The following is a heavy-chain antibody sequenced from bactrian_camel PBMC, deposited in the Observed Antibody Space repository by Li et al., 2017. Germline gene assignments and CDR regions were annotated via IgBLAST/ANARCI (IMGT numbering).Heavy chain of an antibody. CDR3: ASGEDYRGVPYQAGDS. CDR2: IDSNDST. J-gene: IGHJ4*01. V-gene: IGHV3S53*01. Sequence: HVQLVESGGGSVKAGGSLRLSCAASGATYNTHCMGWFRQAPGKEREGVAAIDSNDSTSYADSVKGRFTISRENTERTMYLQMNNLKPADTAMYYCASGEDYRGVPYQAGDSWGRGTQVTVS. CDR1: GATYNTHC. D-gene: IGHD7*01.